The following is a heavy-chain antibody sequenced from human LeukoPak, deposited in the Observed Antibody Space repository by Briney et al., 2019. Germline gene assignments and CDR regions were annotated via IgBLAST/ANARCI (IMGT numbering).Heavy chain of an antibody. V-gene: IGHV3-7*01. J-gene: IGHJ4*02. D-gene: IGHD5/OR15-5a*01. CDR1: GFTFSSYW. CDR3: ARDLRPPYFDY. Sequence: GGSLRLSCAASGFTFSSYWMSWVRQAPGKGLEWVTNIKQDGSEKYYVDSVKGRFTISRDNAKNSLYLQMNSLRAEDTAVYYCARDLRPPYFDYWGQGTLVTVSS. CDR2: IKQDGSEK.